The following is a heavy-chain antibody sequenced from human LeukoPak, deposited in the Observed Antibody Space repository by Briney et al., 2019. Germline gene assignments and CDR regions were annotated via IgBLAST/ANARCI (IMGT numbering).Heavy chain of an antibody. CDR3: ARGGIYDSSGYFFDY. J-gene: IGHJ4*02. Sequence: ASVKVSCKASGYTFTSYYMHWVRQAPGQGLEWMGIINPSGGSTSYAQKFQGRVTMTRDMSTSTVYIELSSLRSEDTAVYYCARGGIYDSSGYFFDYWGKGTLVTVSS. D-gene: IGHD3-22*01. V-gene: IGHV1-46*01. CDR2: INPSGGST. CDR1: GYTFTSYY.